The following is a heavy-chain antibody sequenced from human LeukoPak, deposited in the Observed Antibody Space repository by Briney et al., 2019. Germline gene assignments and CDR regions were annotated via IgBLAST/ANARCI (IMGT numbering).Heavy chain of an antibody. CDR1: GFTFSSYP. CDR3: AGWRGSASGSFSGPLDY. J-gene: IGHJ4*02. Sequence: GGSLRLSCAASGFTFSSYPMHWVRQAPGKGLEWVAIVSNDARYKDYADSVKGRFTISRDNSKNTLYLEMNSLRAEDTALYYCAGWRGSASGSFSGPLDYWGQGTLVTVSS. D-gene: IGHD3-10*01. CDR2: VSNDARYK. V-gene: IGHV3-30*04.